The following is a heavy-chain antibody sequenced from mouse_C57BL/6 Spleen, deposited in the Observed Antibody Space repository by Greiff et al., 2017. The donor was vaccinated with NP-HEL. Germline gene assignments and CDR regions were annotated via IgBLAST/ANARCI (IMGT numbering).Heavy chain of an antibody. CDR2: INPNYGTT. CDR1: GYSFTDSN. CDR3: AIPSLSGYYYAMDD. J-gene: IGHJ4*01. V-gene: IGHV1-39*01. D-gene: IGHD6-1*01. Sequence: EVQLQQSGPELVKPGASVKISCKASGYSFTDSNMNWVKQSNGKSLEWIGVINPNYGTTSYNQKFQGKATLTVDQSSSTAYMQLNSLTSEDSAVYYCAIPSLSGYYYAMDDWVQGSSVTVSS.